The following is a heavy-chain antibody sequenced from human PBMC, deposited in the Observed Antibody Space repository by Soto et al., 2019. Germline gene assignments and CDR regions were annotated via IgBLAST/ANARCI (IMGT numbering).Heavy chain of an antibody. CDR1: GYTFTSYD. D-gene: IGHD3-10*01. J-gene: IGHJ6*03. Sequence: GSSVKVSCKASGYTFTSYDINWVRQATGQGLEWMGRMNPNSGNTGYAQKFQGRVTMTRNTSISTAYMELSSLRSEDTAVYYCARGVRRGITMVRGVITVGYAYSYYILAVWRKGTTVTV. V-gene: IGHV1-8*01. CDR3: ARGVRRGITMVRGVITVGYAYSYYILAV. CDR2: MNPNSGNT.